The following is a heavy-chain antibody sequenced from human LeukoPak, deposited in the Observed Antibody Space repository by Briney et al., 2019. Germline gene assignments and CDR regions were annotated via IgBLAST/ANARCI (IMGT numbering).Heavy chain of an antibody. D-gene: IGHD1-1*01. J-gene: IGHJ4*02. CDR2: TRFDGSIK. V-gene: IGHV3-33*01. Sequence: GGSLRLSCAVSGFIFSDYGFHWVRQAPGKGLEWVAVTRFDGSIKQYVDSVKGRFTISRDDSKNTLYLQMNFLKSEDTAVYYCARWGGTRQYYFDYWGQGTLVTVSS. CDR1: GFIFSDYG. CDR3: ARWGGTRQYYFDY.